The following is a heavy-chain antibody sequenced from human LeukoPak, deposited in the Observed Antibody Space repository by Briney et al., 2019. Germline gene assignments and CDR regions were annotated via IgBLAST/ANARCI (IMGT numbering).Heavy chain of an antibody. CDR3: ARGRIAARPYYYYYMDV. Sequence: PSETLSLTCTVSGGSISSYYWSWLRQPPGQGLEWIGYIYYSGSTNYNPSLKSRVTISVDTSKNQFSLKLSSVTAADTAVYYCARGRIAARPYYYYYMDVWGKGTTVTVSS. D-gene: IGHD6-6*01. CDR1: GGSISSYY. CDR2: IYYSGST. V-gene: IGHV4-59*01. J-gene: IGHJ6*03.